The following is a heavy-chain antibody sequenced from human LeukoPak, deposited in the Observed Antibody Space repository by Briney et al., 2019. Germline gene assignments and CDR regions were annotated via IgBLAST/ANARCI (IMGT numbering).Heavy chain of an antibody. D-gene: IGHD3/OR15-3a*01. CDR2: IYYSGST. Sequence: SETLSLTCTVSGGSISSYYWSWIRQPPGKGLEWIGYIYYSGSTNYNPSLKSRVTISVDTSKNQFSLKLSSVTAADTAVYYCAKSLDVDYFDYWGQGTLVTVSS. CDR3: AKSLDVDYFDY. CDR1: GGSISSYY. J-gene: IGHJ4*02. V-gene: IGHV4-59*01.